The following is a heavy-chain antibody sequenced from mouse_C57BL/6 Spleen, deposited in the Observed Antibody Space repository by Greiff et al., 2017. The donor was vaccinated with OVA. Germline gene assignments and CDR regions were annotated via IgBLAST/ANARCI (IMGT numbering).Heavy chain of an antibody. CDR2: IHPNSGST. J-gene: IGHJ2*01. Sequence: QVQLKQPGAELVKPGASVKLSCKASGYTFTSYWMHWVKQRPGQGLEWIGMIHPNSGSTNYNEKFKSKATLTVDKSSSTAYMQLSSLTSEDSAVYYCARWADWDVSYWGQGTTLTVSS. CDR1: GYTFTSYW. D-gene: IGHD4-1*01. V-gene: IGHV1-64*01. CDR3: ARWADWDVSY.